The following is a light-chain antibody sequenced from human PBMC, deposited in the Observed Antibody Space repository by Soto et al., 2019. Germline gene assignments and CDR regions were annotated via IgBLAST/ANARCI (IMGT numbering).Light chain of an antibody. Sequence: EIVMTQSPATLSVSPGERATLSCRASQSVSTNVAWYQQKPGRAPRLLIYGASTRATDISARFRGSGSGTDFTLTISSLQSEDFAVYYCQHYNNWPPYTVGQGTKLEIK. J-gene: IGKJ2*01. CDR3: QHYNNWPPYT. CDR1: QSVSTN. V-gene: IGKV3-15*01. CDR2: GAS.